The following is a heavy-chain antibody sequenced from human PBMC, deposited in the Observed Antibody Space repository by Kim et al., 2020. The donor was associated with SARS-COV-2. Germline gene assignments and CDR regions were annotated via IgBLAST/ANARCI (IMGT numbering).Heavy chain of an antibody. Sequence: GGSLRLSCAASGFTFTAYGMHWVRQAPGKGLEWVAVIWHDGSNEYYADSVKGRFTISRDNSKNTLYLQMNSLRAEDTAVYFCARVGGSSTWYFLDYWGQG. CDR3: ARVGGSSTWYFLDY. J-gene: IGHJ4*02. CDR2: IWHDGSNE. V-gene: IGHV3-33*01. D-gene: IGHD6-13*01. CDR1: GFTFTAYG.